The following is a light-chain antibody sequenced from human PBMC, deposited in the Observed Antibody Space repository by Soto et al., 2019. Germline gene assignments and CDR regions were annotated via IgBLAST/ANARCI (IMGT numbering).Light chain of an antibody. Sequence: DIQMTQSPSSLSASVGDRVTITCRASQAIRNDVGWYQQKPGKDPKRLIYVASSLESGVPSRFSGSGFGTEFTLTISGLQPEDFATYYCLQHNNYPWTFGQGTRVEIK. CDR1: QAIRND. CDR2: VAS. J-gene: IGKJ1*01. CDR3: LQHNNYPWT. V-gene: IGKV1-17*01.